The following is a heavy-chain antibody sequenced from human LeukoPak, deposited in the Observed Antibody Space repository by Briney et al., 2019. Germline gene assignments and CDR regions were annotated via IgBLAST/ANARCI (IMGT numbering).Heavy chain of an antibody. CDR3: ARQLDTSGDYAGFFDS. V-gene: IGHV4-39*01. D-gene: IGHD3-9*01. J-gene: IGHJ4*02. CDR1: SGSISGSSYY. Sequence: SKTLSLTCTVSSGSISGSSYYWAWIRQPPGKGLEWIASIYYTGNAFYNWSLKSRVTILVDTSKNQFSLEVDSVTATDTAMYYCARQLDTSGDYAGFFDSWGQGALVTVSS. CDR2: IYYTGNA.